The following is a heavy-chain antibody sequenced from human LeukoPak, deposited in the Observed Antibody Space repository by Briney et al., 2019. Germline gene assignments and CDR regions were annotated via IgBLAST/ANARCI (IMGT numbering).Heavy chain of an antibody. CDR3: ARGPRCSYGFPAWHY. V-gene: IGHV4-34*01. D-gene: IGHD5-18*01. CDR1: GGSFSGYY. J-gene: IGHJ4*02. Sequence: PSETLSLTCAVYGGSFSGYYWSWIRQPPGKGLEWIGEINHSGSTNYNPSLKSRVTISVDTSKNQFSLKLSSVTAADTAVYYCARGPRCSYGFPAWHYWGQGTLVTVSS. CDR2: INHSGST.